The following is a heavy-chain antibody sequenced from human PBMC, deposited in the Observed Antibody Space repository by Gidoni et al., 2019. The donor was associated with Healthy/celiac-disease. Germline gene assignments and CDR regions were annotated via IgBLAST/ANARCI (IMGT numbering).Heavy chain of an antibody. CDR1: GFPFSSYS. D-gene: IGHD4-17*01. CDR3: ARDPPLEMTTVTTVYYYYYGMDV. CDR2: ISSSSSYI. J-gene: IGHJ6*02. Sequence: EVQLVESGGGLVTPGGSLRLSCAASGFPFSSYSINWLRQAPGKGLEWVSSISSSSSYIYYADSVKGRFTIARDNAKNSLYLQMNSLRAEDTAVYYCARDPPLEMTTVTTVYYYYYGMDVWGQGTTVTVSS. V-gene: IGHV3-21*01.